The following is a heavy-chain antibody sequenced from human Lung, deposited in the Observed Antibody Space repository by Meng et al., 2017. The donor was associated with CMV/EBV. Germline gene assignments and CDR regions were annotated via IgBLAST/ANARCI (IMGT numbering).Heavy chain of an antibody. CDR3: ARERVRNFVVAPGASRTAAPAGMDV. J-gene: IGHJ6*02. Sequence: GESLKISCAVSGFTSRSYWMHWVRQAPGKGLVWVSRIESDGRITTYADSVKGRFIISRDNAKNTLYLQMNSLRAEDTAVYYCARERVRNFVVAPGASRTAAPAGMDVWGQGTAVTVSS. CDR1: GFTSRSYW. V-gene: IGHV3-74*03. D-gene: IGHD2-2*01. CDR2: IESDGRIT.